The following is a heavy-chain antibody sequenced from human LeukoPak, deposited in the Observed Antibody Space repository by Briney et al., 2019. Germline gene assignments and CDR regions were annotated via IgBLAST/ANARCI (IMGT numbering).Heavy chain of an antibody. Sequence: SETLSLTCTVSGGSISSYYWSWIRQPPGKGLEWGGYIYYSGSTNYNPSLKSRVTISVDTSKNQSSLKLSSVTAADTAEYFCARHGGGYYYYGMDVWGQGTTVTVSS. CDR2: IYYSGST. V-gene: IGHV4-59*08. J-gene: IGHJ6*02. D-gene: IGHD2-15*01. CDR3: ARHGGGYYYYGMDV. CDR1: GGSISSYY.